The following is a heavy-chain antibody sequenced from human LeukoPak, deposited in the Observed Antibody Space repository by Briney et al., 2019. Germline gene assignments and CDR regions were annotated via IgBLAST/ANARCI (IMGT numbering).Heavy chain of an antibody. CDR2: IYWSDDK. CDR3: TYIKGSGYFDPPHFEF. V-gene: IGHV2-5*08. D-gene: IGHD3-22*01. J-gene: IGHJ4*02. CDR1: GFTFSSYEMN. Sequence: LRLSCAASGFTFSSYEMNWVRQPPGKALEWLALIYWSDDKRYNPSLKTRLSISKDTSRNQVVLTVTDMDPTDTATYYCTYIKGSGYFDPPHFEFWGQGTLVSVSP.